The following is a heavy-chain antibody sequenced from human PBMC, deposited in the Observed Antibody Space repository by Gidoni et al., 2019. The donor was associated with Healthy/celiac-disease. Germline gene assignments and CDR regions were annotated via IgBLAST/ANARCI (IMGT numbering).Heavy chain of an antibody. CDR3: AKEGSLWFGELSG. V-gene: IGHV3-23*01. D-gene: IGHD3-10*01. Sequence: EVQLLESGGGLVQPGGSLRLACAASGVTLSSYAMSWVRQAPGKGLEWVSAISGSGGSTYYADSVKGRFTISRDNSKNTLYLQMNSLRAEDTAVYYCAKEGSLWFGELSGWGQGTLVTVSS. CDR2: ISGSGGST. J-gene: IGHJ4*02. CDR1: GVTLSSYA.